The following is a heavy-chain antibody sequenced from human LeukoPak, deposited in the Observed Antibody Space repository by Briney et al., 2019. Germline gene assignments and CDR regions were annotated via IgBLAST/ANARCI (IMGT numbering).Heavy chain of an antibody. Sequence: GGSLRLSCAASGFTFSSYSMNWVRQAPGKGLEWVSSISSSSSYIYYADSVKGRFTISRDNAKNSLYLQMNSLRAEDTAVYYCARGYQLPHSYYYYYMDVWGKGTTVTVSS. D-gene: IGHD2-2*01. CDR3: ARGYQLPHSYYYYYMDV. J-gene: IGHJ6*03. CDR2: ISSSSSYI. CDR1: GFTFSSYS. V-gene: IGHV3-21*01.